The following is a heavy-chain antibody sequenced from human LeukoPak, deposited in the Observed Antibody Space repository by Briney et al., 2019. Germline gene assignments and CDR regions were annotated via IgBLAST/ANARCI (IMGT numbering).Heavy chain of an antibody. J-gene: IGHJ4*02. CDR3: ATGDSSSAYSSSWYGFDY. Sequence: SVKVSCKASGGTFSSYAISWVRQAPGQGLEWMGGIIPIFGTANYAQKFQGRVTITADKSTSTAYMELSSLRSEDTAVYYCATGDSSSAYSSSWYGFDYWGQGTLVTVSS. D-gene: IGHD6-13*01. CDR2: IIPIFGTA. CDR1: GGTFSSYA. V-gene: IGHV1-69*06.